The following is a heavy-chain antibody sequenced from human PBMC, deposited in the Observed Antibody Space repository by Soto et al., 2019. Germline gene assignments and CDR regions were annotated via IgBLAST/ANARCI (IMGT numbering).Heavy chain of an antibody. CDR1: GGSISGSTYY. CDR2: IYYSGST. V-gene: IGHV4-39*01. J-gene: IGHJ4*02. Sequence: LSLTCTVSGGSISGSTYYWGWIRQPPGKGLEWIGGIYYSGSTYYNPSLKSRVSMSVDTSKNQFSLKMTSVTAADTAVYYCARPSSGTYRFADWGPGTLVTVSS. CDR3: ARPSSGTYRFAD. D-gene: IGHD1-26*01.